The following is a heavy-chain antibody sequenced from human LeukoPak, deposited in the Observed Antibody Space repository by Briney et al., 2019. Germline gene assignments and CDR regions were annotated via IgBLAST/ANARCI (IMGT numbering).Heavy chain of an antibody. Sequence: GGSLRLSCAASGFTFSSYSMNWVRQAPGKGLEWVSSISSSSSYIYYADSVKGRFTTSRDSAKDSLYLQMNSLRAEDTAVYYCARDQERYSSSWYTFDYWGQGTLVTVSS. CDR3: ARDQERYSSSWYTFDY. J-gene: IGHJ4*02. D-gene: IGHD6-13*01. CDR2: ISSSSSYI. V-gene: IGHV3-21*01. CDR1: GFTFSSYS.